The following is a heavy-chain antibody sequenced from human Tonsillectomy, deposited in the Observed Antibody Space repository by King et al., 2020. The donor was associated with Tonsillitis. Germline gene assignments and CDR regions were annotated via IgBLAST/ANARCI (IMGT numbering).Heavy chain of an antibody. Sequence: QLVQSGAEVKKPGTSVKVSCKASGYTFLNYGVSWVRKAPGQGLQWMGWISTYNGHTNYAQKFQGRVTMTTDTSTSTAYMEMRSLRSDDTAAYYCAGQDYGGDSEYYYYAMDVWGQGTTVTVSS. V-gene: IGHV1-18*01. CDR3: AGQDYGGDSEYYYYAMDV. J-gene: IGHJ6*02. CDR1: GYTFLNYG. D-gene: IGHD4-23*01. CDR2: ISTYNGHT.